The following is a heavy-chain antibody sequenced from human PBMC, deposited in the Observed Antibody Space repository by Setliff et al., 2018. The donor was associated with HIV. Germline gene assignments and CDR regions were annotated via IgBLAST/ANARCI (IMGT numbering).Heavy chain of an antibody. CDR2: IYNDGVNR. J-gene: IGHJ4*02. V-gene: IGHV3-33*01. CDR1: GFIFSDYG. CDR3: ARDFKSGYVDY. D-gene: IGHD2-15*01. Sequence: GGSLRLSCAAAGFIFSDYGIHWVRQAPGKGLEWVAVIYNDGVNRYFGDFVEGRFTISRDNSRNTVSLQMNSLRGDDTAVYYCARDFKSGYVDYLGQGIPVTVSS.